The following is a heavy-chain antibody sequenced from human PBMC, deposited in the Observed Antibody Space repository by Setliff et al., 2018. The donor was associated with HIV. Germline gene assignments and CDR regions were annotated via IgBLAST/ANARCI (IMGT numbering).Heavy chain of an antibody. J-gene: IGHJ4*02. D-gene: IGHD1-26*01. CDR1: GFTFSSYG. V-gene: IGHV3-30*02. CDR2: IRYDGSNK. Sequence: PGGSLRLSCAASGFTFSSYGMHWVRQAPGKGLEWVAFIRYDGSNKYYAESVKGRFTISRDNVKNSLYLQMNSLRAEDTAVYYCARDRYSGSSTDYWGQGTLVTVSS. CDR3: ARDRYSGSSTDY.